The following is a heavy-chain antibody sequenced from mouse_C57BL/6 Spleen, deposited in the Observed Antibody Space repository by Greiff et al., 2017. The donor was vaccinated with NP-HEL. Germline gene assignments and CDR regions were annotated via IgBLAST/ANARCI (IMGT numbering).Heavy chain of an antibody. J-gene: IGHJ4*01. CDR1: GYTFTNYW. V-gene: IGHV1-63*01. D-gene: IGHD4-1*01. Sequence: QVQLQESGAELVRPGTSVKMSCKASGYTFTNYWIGWAKQRPGHGLEWIGDIYPGGGYTNYNEKFKGKATLTADKSSSTAYMQCSSLTSEDAAIYYGARSTGTDYAMDYWGQGTSVTVSS. CDR2: IYPGGGYT. CDR3: ARSTGTDYAMDY.